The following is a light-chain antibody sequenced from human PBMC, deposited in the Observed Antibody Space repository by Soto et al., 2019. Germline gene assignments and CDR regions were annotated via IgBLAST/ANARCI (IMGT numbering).Light chain of an antibody. Sequence: EIVMTQSPATLSVSPGERATLSCRASQSVSTNLGWYQQKPGQTPRLLIYGASTRDTGIPARFSGSGSGTEFTLTISSLQPEDFAVYYCQQYNNWPPWTFGQGTKVEIK. CDR3: QQYNNWPPWT. CDR1: QSVSTN. CDR2: GAS. V-gene: IGKV3-15*01. J-gene: IGKJ1*01.